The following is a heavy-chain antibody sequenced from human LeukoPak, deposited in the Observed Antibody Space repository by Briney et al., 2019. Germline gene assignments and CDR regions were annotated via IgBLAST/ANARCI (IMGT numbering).Heavy chain of an antibody. Sequence: AGGSLRLSCTGSGFSFGDYTITWVRQAPGKGLEWLGFIRIKVYGGTTEYAASVKGRFTISRDDFKSIAHLQMNSLKIEDTALYLCIRDVPSGGYSHGCFDYWGQGTLVTVSS. CDR3: IRDVPSGGYSHGCFDY. V-gene: IGHV3-49*04. D-gene: IGHD5-18*01. J-gene: IGHJ4*02. CDR2: IRIKVYGGTT. CDR1: GFSFGDYT.